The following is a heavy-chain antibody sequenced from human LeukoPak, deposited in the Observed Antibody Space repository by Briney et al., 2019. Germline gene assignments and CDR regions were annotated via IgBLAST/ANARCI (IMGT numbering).Heavy chain of an antibody. D-gene: IGHD3-9*01. Sequence: GGSLRLSCTASGFTFGDYAMSWVRQAPGKGLEWVGFIRSKAYGGTTEYAASVKGRFTISRDDSKSIAYLQMNSLKTEDTAVYYCTRDSLTYYDILTGYYTGGQIDYWGQGTLVTVCS. J-gene: IGHJ4*02. CDR2: IRSKAYGGTT. CDR3: TRDSLTYYDILTGYYTGGQIDY. V-gene: IGHV3-49*04. CDR1: GFTFGDYA.